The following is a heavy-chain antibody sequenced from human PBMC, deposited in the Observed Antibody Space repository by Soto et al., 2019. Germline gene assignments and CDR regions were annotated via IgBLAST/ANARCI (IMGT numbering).Heavy chain of an antibody. CDR2: INHSGST. J-gene: IGHJ4*02. CDR3: ARGVALRWSKKKPFDY. Sequence: PSETLSLTCAVYGGSFSGYYWSWIRQPPGKGLEWIGEINHSGSTNYNPSLKSRVTISVDTSKNQFSLKLSSVTAADTAVYYCARGVALRWSKKKPFDYWGQGXLVTVSS. CDR1: GGSFSGYY. V-gene: IGHV4-34*01. D-gene: IGHD4-17*01.